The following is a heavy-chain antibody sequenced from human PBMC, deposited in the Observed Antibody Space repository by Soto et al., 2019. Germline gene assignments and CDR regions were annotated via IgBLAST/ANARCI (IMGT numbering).Heavy chain of an antibody. D-gene: IGHD1-26*01. CDR2: IKKRADSYTT. CDR3: ADVGPAFGLDV. CDR1: GLTFSDHH. Sequence: EVQLVESGGGLVQPGGSLRLACAASGLTFSDHHMDWVRQAPGKGLEWVGRIKKRADSYTTHYSASVKGRFTISREGSRSSLYLRRDSRIPEAAAVYYCADVGPAFGLDVWGQGTTVTVSS. J-gene: IGHJ6*02. V-gene: IGHV3-72*01.